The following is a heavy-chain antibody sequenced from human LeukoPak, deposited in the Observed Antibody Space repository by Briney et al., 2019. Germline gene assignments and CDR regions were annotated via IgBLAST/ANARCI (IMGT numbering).Heavy chain of an antibody. CDR3: ARSRIVGATTFDY. D-gene: IGHD1-26*01. V-gene: IGHV4-30-4*08. CDR2: IYYSGST. CDR1: GGSISSGDYY. J-gene: IGHJ4*02. Sequence: SQTLSLTCTVSGGSISSGDYYWSWIRQPPGKGLEWIGYIYYSGSTYYNPSLKSRVTISVDTSKNQFSLKLSSATAADTAVYYCARSRIVGATTFDYWGQGTLVTVSS.